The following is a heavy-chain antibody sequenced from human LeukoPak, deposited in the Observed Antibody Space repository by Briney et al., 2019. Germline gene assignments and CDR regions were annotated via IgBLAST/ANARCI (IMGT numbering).Heavy chain of an antibody. CDR2: ISAYNGNT. Sequence: GASVKVSCKASGYTFTSYGISWVRQAPGQGLEWMGWISAYNGNTNYAQKLQSRVTMTTDTSTSTAYMELRSLRSDDTAVYYCARDHCSGGSCYRSPTDYWGQGTLVTVSS. V-gene: IGHV1-18*01. J-gene: IGHJ4*02. CDR3: ARDHCSGGSCYRSPTDY. D-gene: IGHD2-15*01. CDR1: GYTFTSYG.